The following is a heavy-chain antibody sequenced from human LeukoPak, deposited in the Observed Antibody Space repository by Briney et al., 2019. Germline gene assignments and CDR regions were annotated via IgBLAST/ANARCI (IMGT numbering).Heavy chain of an antibody. V-gene: IGHV4-39*01. Sequence: PSETLSLTCIVSGGSISSSSYYWGWIRQPPRKGLEWIGSIYYSGSTYYNPSLKSRVTISVDTSKNQFSLKLSSVTAADTAVYYCARPRVFADYFDYWGQGTLVTVSS. D-gene: IGHD2-8*01. CDR2: IYYSGST. J-gene: IGHJ4*02. CDR1: GGSISSSSYY. CDR3: ARPRVFADYFDY.